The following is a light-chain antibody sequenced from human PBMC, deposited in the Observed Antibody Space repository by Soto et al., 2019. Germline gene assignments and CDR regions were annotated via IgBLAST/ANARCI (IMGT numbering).Light chain of an antibody. CDR3: QQLNSYPQT. Sequence: SLSASVGDRVTITCQASRGISSYLAWYQQKPGKPTKLLVYSASTLQSGVPSRVSGSGSGPDVTLIISSLQPEDSATYFCQQLNSYPQTFGQGTRLEIK. V-gene: IGKV1-9*01. J-gene: IGKJ5*01. CDR1: RGISSY. CDR2: SAS.